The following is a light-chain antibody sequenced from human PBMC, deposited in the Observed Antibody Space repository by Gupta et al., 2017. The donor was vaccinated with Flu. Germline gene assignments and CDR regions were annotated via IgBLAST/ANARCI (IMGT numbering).Light chain of an antibody. V-gene: IGKV2-30*01. CDR1: QCRVNNGIKNY. Sequence: SSQCRVNNGIKNYLRWFQQRPGQAPRRLIYPVSKRDCGVPDRFSGSGSGTDFTLKISRVQAEDVGVYFCMQGTRWPWAFGQGTQLEIK. CDR3: MQGTRWPWA. J-gene: IGKJ1*01. CDR2: PVS.